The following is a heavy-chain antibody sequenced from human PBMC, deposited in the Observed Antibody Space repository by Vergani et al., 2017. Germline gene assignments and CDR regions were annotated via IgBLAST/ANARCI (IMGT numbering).Heavy chain of an antibody. J-gene: IGHJ6*03. Sequence: QVQLQESGPGLVKPSETLSLTCTVSGGSISSYYWSWIRQPPGTGLEWIGYIYYSGSTNYNPSLKSRVTISVDTSKNQFALKLSSVTAADTAVYYCAREGGSRTSCKNYYYYYMDVWGKGTTVTVSS. CDR2: IYYSGST. CDR3: AREGGSRTSCKNYYYYYMDV. D-gene: IGHD2-2*01. CDR1: GGSISSYY. V-gene: IGHV4-59*01.